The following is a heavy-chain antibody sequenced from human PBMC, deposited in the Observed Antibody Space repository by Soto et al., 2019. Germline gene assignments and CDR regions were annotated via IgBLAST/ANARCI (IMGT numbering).Heavy chain of an antibody. J-gene: IGHJ4*02. CDR2: IIPILGIA. D-gene: IGHD6-19*01. CDR1: GGTFSSYT. CDR3: ANLPSRRSSGWIDY. V-gene: IGHV1-69*02. Sequence: QVQLVQSGAEVKKPGSSVKVSCKASGGTFSSYTISWVRQAPGQGLEWMGRIIPILGIANYAQKFQGRVTNTADKSTSTAYMELSSLRSDDTAVYYCANLPSRRSSGWIDYWGQGTLVTVSS.